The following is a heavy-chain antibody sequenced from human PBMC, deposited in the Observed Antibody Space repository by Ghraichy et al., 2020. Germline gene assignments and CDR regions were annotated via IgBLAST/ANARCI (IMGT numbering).Heavy chain of an antibody. Sequence: GGSLRLSCAASGFTFSSYAMNWVRQAPGKGLEWVSYISSSSNTIYYSDSVKGRFTISRDNSKNSLFLQMNSLRDEDTALYYCARVTSRGAFFGDRGQGTLVTASS. D-gene: IGHD3-16*01. CDR2: ISSSSNTI. V-gene: IGHV3-48*02. CDR3: ARVTSRGAFFGD. J-gene: IGHJ4*02. CDR1: GFTFSSYA.